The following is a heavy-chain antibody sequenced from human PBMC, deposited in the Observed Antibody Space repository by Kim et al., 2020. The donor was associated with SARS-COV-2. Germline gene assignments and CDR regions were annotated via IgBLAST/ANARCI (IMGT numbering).Heavy chain of an antibody. CDR3: ARDRTSSWTFDF. D-gene: IGHD6-13*01. J-gene: IGHJ4*02. CDR1: GFTFSSYG. V-gene: IGHV3-33*01. Sequence: GGSLRLSCAASGFTFSSYGMHWVRQAPGKGLEWVAIIWYDGTNKYYTDSVRGRFTISRDISNNTLYLQMNSLRAEDTAVYYCARDRTSSWTFDFWGQGTLVTVSS. CDR2: IWYDGTNK.